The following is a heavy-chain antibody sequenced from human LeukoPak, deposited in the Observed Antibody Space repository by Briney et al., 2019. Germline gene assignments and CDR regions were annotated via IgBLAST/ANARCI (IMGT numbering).Heavy chain of an antibody. CDR3: ARDRKGHVDIVEGGFDY. J-gene: IGHJ4*02. Sequence: ASVKVSCKASGYTFTSYGISWVRQAPGQGLEWMGWISAYNGNTNYAQKLQGRVTMTTDTSTSTAYMELRSLRSDDTAVYYCARDRKGHVDIVEGGFDYWGQGTLVTVSS. CDR2: ISAYNGNT. CDR1: GYTFTSYG. D-gene: IGHD5-12*01. V-gene: IGHV1-18*04.